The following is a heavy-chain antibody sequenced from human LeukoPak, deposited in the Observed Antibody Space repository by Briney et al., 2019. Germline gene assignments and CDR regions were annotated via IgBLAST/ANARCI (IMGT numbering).Heavy chain of an antibody. D-gene: IGHD1/OR15-1a*01. Sequence: SETLSLTCTVSGGSISSYYWSWIRQPPGKGLEWIGSIYYSGSTYYNPSLKSRVTISVDTSKNQFPLKLSSVTAADTAVYYCATSENIIFDYWGQGTLVTVSS. CDR3: ATSENIIFDY. CDR1: GGSISSYY. CDR2: IYYSGST. V-gene: IGHV4-59*05. J-gene: IGHJ4*02.